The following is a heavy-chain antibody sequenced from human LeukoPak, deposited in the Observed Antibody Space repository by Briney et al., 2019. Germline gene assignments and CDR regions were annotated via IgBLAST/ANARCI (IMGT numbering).Heavy chain of an antibody. J-gene: IGHJ2*01. Sequence: SETLSLTCTVSGGSISSYYWSWIRQPPGKGLEWIGYIYYSGSTNYNPSLKSRVTISVDTSKNQFSLKLSSVTAADTAVYYCARTAMVPAAMHTWCFDLWGRGTLVTVSS. CDR3: ARTAMVPAAMHTWCFDL. D-gene: IGHD2-2*01. V-gene: IGHV4-59*01. CDR2: IYYSGST. CDR1: GGSISSYY.